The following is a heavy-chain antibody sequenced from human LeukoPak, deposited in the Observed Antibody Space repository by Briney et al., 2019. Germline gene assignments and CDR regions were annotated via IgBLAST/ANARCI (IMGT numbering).Heavy chain of an antibody. J-gene: IGHJ4*02. CDR2: MSYHGTAA. CDR1: GFTFTTYT. Sequence: GGSLRLSCTASGFTFTTYTIHWVRQPPGKGLEWVAVMSYHGTAAYYADSVKGRFTITRDNSKNTLYLQMTFLSPEDTAVYYCAQEALLPLSTSSYYFDYWGQGTLVRVSS. CDR3: AQEALLPLSTSSYYFDY. V-gene: IGHV3-30*04.